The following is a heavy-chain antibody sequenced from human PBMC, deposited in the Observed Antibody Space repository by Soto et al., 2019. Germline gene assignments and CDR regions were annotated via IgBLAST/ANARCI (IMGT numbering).Heavy chain of an antibody. CDR2: IIPIFGTA. CDR3: ARDGGRHSGGIDY. V-gene: IGHV1-69*01. Sequence: QVQLVQSGAEVKKPGSSVKVSCKASGGTFSSYSINWVRQAPGQGLEWMGEIIPIFGTANYAQTFQGRVTIPADESTSTAYMELSSLRSEDTAVYYCARDGGRHSGGIDYWGQGTLVTVSS. J-gene: IGHJ4*02. D-gene: IGHD1-26*01. CDR1: GGTFSSYS.